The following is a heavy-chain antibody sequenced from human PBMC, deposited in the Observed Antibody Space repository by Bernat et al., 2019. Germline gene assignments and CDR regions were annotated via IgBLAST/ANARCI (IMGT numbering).Heavy chain of an antibody. Sequence: EVELVESGGGLVQPGGSLRLSCAASGFNFNIYAMHWVCQAPGKGLEFLSSVLGNGAKPQYASPVKGRFTISRDNSKNTLYLQMGSLRPDDTALYYSARDKDGGYAFDYWGQGTLVTVSS. CDR1: GFNFNIYA. D-gene: IGHD5-12*01. CDR2: VLGNGAKP. CDR3: ARDKDGGYAFDY. V-gene: IGHV3-64*01. J-gene: IGHJ4*02.